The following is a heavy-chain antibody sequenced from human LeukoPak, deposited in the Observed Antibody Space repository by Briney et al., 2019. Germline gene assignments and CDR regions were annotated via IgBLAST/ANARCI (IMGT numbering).Heavy chain of an antibody. CDR2: ISGSCGST. Sequence: GGSLRLSCAASGFTFSSYAMSWVRQAPGKGLEWVSAISGSCGSTYYADSVKVRFTISRHNSKNTLYLQMNSLRAEDTAVYYCAKSPSSGWYRGAPDYWGQGTLVTVSS. CDR3: AKSPSSGWYRGAPDY. J-gene: IGHJ4*02. V-gene: IGHV3-23*01. D-gene: IGHD6-19*01. CDR1: GFTFSSYA.